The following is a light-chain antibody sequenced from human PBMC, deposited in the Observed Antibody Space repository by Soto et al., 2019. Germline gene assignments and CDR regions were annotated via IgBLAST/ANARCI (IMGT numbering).Light chain of an antibody. CDR2: DVS. CDR3: CSYAGSFYV. Sequence: QSALTQPRSVSGSPGQSVTISCTGTSSDVGGYNYVSWYQQHPGKAPKLMIYDVSKRPSGAPDRISGSKSGNTASLTISGLQAEDEADYYCCSYAGSFYVFGTGTKLTVL. CDR1: SSDVGGYNY. J-gene: IGLJ1*01. V-gene: IGLV2-11*01.